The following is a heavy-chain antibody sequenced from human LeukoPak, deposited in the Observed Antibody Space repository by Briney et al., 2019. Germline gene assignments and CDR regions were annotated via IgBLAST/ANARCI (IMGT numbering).Heavy chain of an antibody. CDR3: ARDDSPGSWDGWAYYYYYYMDV. CDR2: ISSSSSYI. CDR1: GFTFSSYS. V-gene: IGHV3-21*01. J-gene: IGHJ6*03. D-gene: IGHD6-13*01. Sequence: GGSLRLSCAASGFTFSSYSMNWVRQAPGKGLEWVSSISSSSSYIYYADSVKGRFTISRDNAKNSLYLQMNSLRAEDTAVYYCARDDSPGSWDGWAYYYYYYMDVWGKGTTVTVSS.